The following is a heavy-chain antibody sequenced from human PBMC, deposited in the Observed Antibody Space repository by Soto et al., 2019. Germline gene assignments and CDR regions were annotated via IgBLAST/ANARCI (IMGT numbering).Heavy chain of an antibody. CDR3: ARANYFDSSGPLDY. CDR1: GGSISSGGYY. CDR2: IYYSGST. Sequence: SETLSLTCTVSGGSISSGGYYWSWIRQHPGKGLEWIGYIYYSGSTYYNPSLKSRVTISVDTSKNQFSLKLSSVTAADTAVYYCARANYFDSSGPLDYWGPGTLVTVSS. D-gene: IGHD3-22*01. J-gene: IGHJ4*02. V-gene: IGHV4-31*03.